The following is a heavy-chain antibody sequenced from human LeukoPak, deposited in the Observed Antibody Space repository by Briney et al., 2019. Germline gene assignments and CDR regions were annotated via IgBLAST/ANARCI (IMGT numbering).Heavy chain of an antibody. Sequence: PGGSLRLSCAASGFTFSSYAMHWVRQAPGKGLGWVAVISYDGSNKYYADSVKGRFTISRDNSKNTLYLQMNSLRAEDTAVYYCARDSAIFGVVTPPHGYWGQGTLVTVSS. J-gene: IGHJ4*02. V-gene: IGHV3-30*01. D-gene: IGHD3-3*01. CDR1: GFTFSSYA. CDR3: ARDSAIFGVVTPPHGY. CDR2: ISYDGSNK.